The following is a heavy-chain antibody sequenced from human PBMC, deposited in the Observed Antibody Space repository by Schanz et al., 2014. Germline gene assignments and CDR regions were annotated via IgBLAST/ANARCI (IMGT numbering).Heavy chain of an antibody. V-gene: IGHV1-69*09. CDR1: GYTFTTYY. Sequence: QVQLVQSGAEVKKPGVSAKVSCKASGYTFTTYYIHWVRQAPGQGLEWMGRIIPILGITNVAQTFQDRVTITADKSTSTVYMEVSGLRSEDTAVYYCARETTIITGGAFDVWGQGTMVTVSS. CDR2: IIPILGIT. D-gene: IGHD3-9*01. J-gene: IGHJ3*01. CDR3: ARETTIITGGAFDV.